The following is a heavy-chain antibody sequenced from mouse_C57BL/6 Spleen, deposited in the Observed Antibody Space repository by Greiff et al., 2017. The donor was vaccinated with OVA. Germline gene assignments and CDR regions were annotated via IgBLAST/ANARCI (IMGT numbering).Heavy chain of an antibody. CDR2: ISSGSSTI. CDR1: GFTFSDYG. CDR3: ARSPITTVVRYFDY. V-gene: IGHV5-17*01. D-gene: IGHD1-1*01. J-gene: IGHJ2*01. Sequence: EVKLVESGGGLVKPGGSLKLSCAASGFTFSDYGMHWVRQAPEKGLEWVAYISSGSSTIYYADTVKGRFTISRDNAKNTLFLQMTSLRSEDTAMYYCARSPITTVVRYFDYWGQGTTLTVSS.